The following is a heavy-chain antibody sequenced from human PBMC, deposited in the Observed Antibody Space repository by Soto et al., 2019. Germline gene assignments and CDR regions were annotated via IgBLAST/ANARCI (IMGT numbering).Heavy chain of an antibody. CDR1: GGTFSSYA. Sequence: QVQLVQSGAEVKKPGSSVKVSCKASGGTFSSYAISWVRQAPGQGLEWMGGIIPISDTTNYAQKFQGRVTITAEESTSTAYMELSSLRSEYTAVYYCARSQGSSTSLEIYYYYYYGMNVWGQGTTVTVSS. D-gene: IGHD2-2*01. J-gene: IGHJ6*02. V-gene: IGHV1-69*01. CDR2: IIPISDTT. CDR3: ARSQGSSTSLEIYYYYYYGMNV.